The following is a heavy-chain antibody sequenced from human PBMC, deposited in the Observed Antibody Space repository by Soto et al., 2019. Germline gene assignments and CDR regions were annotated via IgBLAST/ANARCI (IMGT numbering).Heavy chain of an antibody. J-gene: IGHJ4*02. D-gene: IGHD2-2*01. CDR3: ARVETYSSTSYYSVFDY. CDR2: ISGNGGTI. Sequence: GGSLRLSCAASGFTFSNYAMHWVRQAPGKGLEYVSAISGNGGTIYYGNSVQGRFTISRDNAKNTLYLQMNSLRAEDTAVYYCARVETYSSTSYYSVFDYWSQGTLVTVSS. V-gene: IGHV3-64*01. CDR1: GFTFSNYA.